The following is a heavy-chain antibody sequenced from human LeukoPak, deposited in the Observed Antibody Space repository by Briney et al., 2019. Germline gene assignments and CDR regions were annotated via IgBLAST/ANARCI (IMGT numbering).Heavy chain of an antibody. J-gene: IGHJ4*02. CDR1: GYSISIGYY. CDR2: IYHSGST. D-gene: IGHD2-2*01. CDR3: ARRYPYCSSTSCYPLPYFDY. Sequence: PSETLSLTCTLSGYSISIGYYWGWIRQPPGKGLEWIGSIYHSGSTYYNPSLKSRVTISVDTSKNQFSLKLSSVTAADTAVYYCARRYPYCSSTSCYPLPYFDYWGQGTLVTVSS. V-gene: IGHV4-38-2*02.